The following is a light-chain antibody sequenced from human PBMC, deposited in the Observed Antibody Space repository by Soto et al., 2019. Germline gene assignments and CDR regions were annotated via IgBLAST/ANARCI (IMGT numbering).Light chain of an antibody. CDR2: NNT. V-gene: IGLV1-40*01. Sequence: QSVLTQPPSVSGAPGQRVTISCTGSNSNIGADSEVHWYQQFPGTAPKLLISNNTSRHSGVPGRFSGSKSGNTASLTISGLQAEDEADYYCCSYAGSYTYVFGTGTKLTVL. J-gene: IGLJ1*01. CDR1: NSNIGADSE. CDR3: CSYAGSYTYV.